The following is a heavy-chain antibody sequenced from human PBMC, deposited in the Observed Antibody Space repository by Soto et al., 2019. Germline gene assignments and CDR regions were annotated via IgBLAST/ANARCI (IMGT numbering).Heavy chain of an antibody. J-gene: IGHJ5*02. CDR1: GFTFSSYG. Sequence: SGGSLRLSCAASGFTFSSYGMHWVRQAPGKGLEWVAVIWYDGSNKYYADSVKGRFTISRDNSKNTLYLQMNSLRAEDTAVYYCARDLVDTATNWFDPWGQGTLVTVSS. CDR2: IWYDGSNK. D-gene: IGHD5-18*01. CDR3: ARDLVDTATNWFDP. V-gene: IGHV3-33*01.